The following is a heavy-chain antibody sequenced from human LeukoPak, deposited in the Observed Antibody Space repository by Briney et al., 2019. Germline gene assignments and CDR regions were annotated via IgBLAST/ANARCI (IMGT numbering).Heavy chain of an antibody. Sequence: GGSLRLSCAASGFTFSNAWMSWVRQAPGKGLEWVGRIKSKTDGGTTDYAAPGKGRFTISRDDSKNTLYLQMNSLKTEDTAVYYCTAQYDYVWGSYRPWPYWGQGTLVTVSP. J-gene: IGHJ4*02. CDR3: TAQYDYVWGSYRPWPY. CDR2: IKSKTDGGTT. CDR1: GFTFSNAW. V-gene: IGHV3-15*01. D-gene: IGHD3-16*02.